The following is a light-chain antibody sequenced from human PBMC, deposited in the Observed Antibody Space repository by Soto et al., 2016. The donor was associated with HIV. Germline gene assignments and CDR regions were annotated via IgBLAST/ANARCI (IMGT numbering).Light chain of an antibody. V-gene: IGLV3-21*03. Sequence: SYVLPQPPSVSVAPGKTARITCGGNDIGSKSVHWYQQKPGQAPVLVVYDDDDRPSGIPERFPGSSSGNTATLTISRVEIGDEADYYCQVWDSSSDHWVFGGGTKLTVL. CDR3: QVWDSSSDHWV. CDR2: DDD. CDR1: DIGSKS. J-gene: IGLJ3*02.